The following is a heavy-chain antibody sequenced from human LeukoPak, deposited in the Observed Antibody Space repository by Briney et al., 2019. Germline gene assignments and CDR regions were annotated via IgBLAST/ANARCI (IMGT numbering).Heavy chain of an antibody. V-gene: IGHV3-53*01. CDR3: ARESGYSYGLAGFFDY. Sequence: PGGSLRPSCAASGFTVSSNYMSWVRQAPGKGLEWVSVIYSDGRIHSADSVKGRFTISRDDSKNTLSLQMNSLRAEDTAVYYCARESGYSYGLAGFFDYWGQGTLVTVSS. CDR1: GFTVSSNY. J-gene: IGHJ4*02. CDR2: IYSDGRI. D-gene: IGHD5-18*01.